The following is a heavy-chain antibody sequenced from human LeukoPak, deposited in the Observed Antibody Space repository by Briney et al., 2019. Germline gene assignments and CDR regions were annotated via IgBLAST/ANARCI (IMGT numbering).Heavy chain of an antibody. V-gene: IGHV5-10-1*01. CDR3: ARHLPYYYYDMDV. Sequence: PGESLRISCKGSGYSFTSYWISWVRQMPGKGLEWVGRIDPSDSYTNYSPSFQGHVTISADKSISTAYLQWSSLKASDTAVYYCARHLPYYYYDMDVWGKGTTVTVSS. CDR2: IDPSDSYT. CDR1: GYSFTSYW. J-gene: IGHJ6*04.